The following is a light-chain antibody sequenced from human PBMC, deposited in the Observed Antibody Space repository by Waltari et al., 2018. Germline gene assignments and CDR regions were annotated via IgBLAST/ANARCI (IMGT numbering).Light chain of an antibody. CDR1: QSVLRSYSNKNP. CDR2: WAS. V-gene: IGKV4-1*01. CDR3: QQYNTSPPT. J-gene: IGKJ5*01. Sequence: DIVMTQSPDSLGVSLGERATINCKSSQSVLRSYSNKNPLAWYQQKPGQPPKLLIYWASTRESGVPDRFSGSGSGTDFTLTISSLQAEDVAVYFCQQYNTSPPTFGQGTRLEIK.